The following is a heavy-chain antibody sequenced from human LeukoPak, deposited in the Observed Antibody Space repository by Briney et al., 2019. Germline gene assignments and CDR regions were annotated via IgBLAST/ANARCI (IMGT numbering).Heavy chain of an antibody. J-gene: IGHJ3*02. D-gene: IGHD4-17*01. CDR3: ASNDYGDYGGAFDI. CDR1: GFTVSSNY. V-gene: IGHV3-66*01. Sequence: GGSLRLSCAASGFTVSSNYMSWVRQAPGKGLEWVSVIYSGGSTYYADSVKGRFTISRDNSKNTLYLQMNSLRAEDTAVYYCASNDYGDYGGAFDIWGQGTMVTVSS. CDR2: IYSGGST.